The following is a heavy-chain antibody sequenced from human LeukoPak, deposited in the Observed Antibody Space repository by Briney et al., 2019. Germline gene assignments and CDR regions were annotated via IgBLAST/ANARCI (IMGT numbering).Heavy chain of an antibody. Sequence: GESLKISCQGSGYSFSNYWIGWVRQLPGKGLEWVGIIYPGDSDTRYSPSFQGQVTISADKSISTAYLQWSSLEASDTAMYYCATLPGAKTRGGHYYYYMDVWGKGTTVTVSS. V-gene: IGHV5-51*01. D-gene: IGHD1-26*01. CDR1: GYSFSNYW. CDR2: IYPGDSDT. J-gene: IGHJ6*03. CDR3: ATLPGAKTRGGHYYYYMDV.